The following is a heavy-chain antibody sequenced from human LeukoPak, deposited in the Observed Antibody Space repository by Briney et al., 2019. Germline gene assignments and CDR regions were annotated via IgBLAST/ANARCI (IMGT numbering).Heavy chain of an antibody. CDR1: GGSISSGSYY. Sequence: SETLSLTCTVSGGSISSGSYYWSWIRQPAGKGLEWIGRIYTSGSTNYNPSLKSRVTISVDTSKNQFSLKLSSVTAADTAVYYCAGGVVVAATAPYYYYGMDVWGQGTTVTVSS. CDR3: AGGVVVAATAPYYYYGMDV. V-gene: IGHV4-61*02. CDR2: IYTSGST. D-gene: IGHD2-15*01. J-gene: IGHJ6*02.